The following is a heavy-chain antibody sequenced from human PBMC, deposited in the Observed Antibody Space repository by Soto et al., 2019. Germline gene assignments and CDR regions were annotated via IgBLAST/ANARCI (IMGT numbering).Heavy chain of an antibody. CDR3: ARVVAMAGILFDY. Sequence: PSETLSLTCTVSGGSISSSNYYWGWIRQPPGKGLEWIGSIYYSGSTYYNPSLKSRVTISVDTSKNQFSLKLSSVTAADTAVYFCARVVAMAGILFDYWGQGILVTVSS. V-gene: IGHV4-39*07. J-gene: IGHJ4*02. CDR1: GGSISSSNYY. CDR2: IYYSGST. D-gene: IGHD6-19*01.